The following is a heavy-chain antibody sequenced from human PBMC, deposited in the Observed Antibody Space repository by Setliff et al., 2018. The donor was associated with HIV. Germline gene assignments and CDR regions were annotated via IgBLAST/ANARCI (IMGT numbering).Heavy chain of an antibody. Sequence: SGPTLVNPTQTLTLTCTFSGFSLTTSGAGVGWIRQPPGKALEWLALIYWDDDKRSSPSLKSRLTITKDTSKNQVVLTMASMDPVATATYYCAHNDSSGSFGSCGKRSLVAVSS. CDR3: AHNDSSGSFGS. CDR2: IYWDDDK. V-gene: IGHV2-5*02. D-gene: IGHD3-22*01. J-gene: IGHJ4*02. CDR1: GFSLTTSGAG.